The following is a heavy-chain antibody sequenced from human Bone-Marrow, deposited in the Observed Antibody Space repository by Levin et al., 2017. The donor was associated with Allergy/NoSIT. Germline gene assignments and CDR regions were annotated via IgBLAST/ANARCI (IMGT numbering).Heavy chain of an antibody. V-gene: IGHV3-53*01. CDR3: ARMTISGNHPDYFDH. Sequence: GGSLRLSCAVSGFTVSNNYMSWVRQTPGKGLEWVSVIYSDGTTKYADPVKGRFTISRDNSKNTLYLQMNSLRAEDTALYYCARMTISGNHPDYFDHWGQGTLVTVSS. D-gene: IGHD1-26*01. J-gene: IGHJ4*02. CDR1: GFTVSNNY. CDR2: IYSDGTT.